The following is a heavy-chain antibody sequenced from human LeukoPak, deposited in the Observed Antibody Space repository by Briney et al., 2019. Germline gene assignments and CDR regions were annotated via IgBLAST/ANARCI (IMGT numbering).Heavy chain of an antibody. CDR1: GFTFSSYS. J-gene: IGHJ4*02. Sequence: PGGSLRLSCAASGFTFSSYSMNWVRQAPGKGLEWVSYISSSGRTIYYADSVKGRFTISRDNAKNSLYLQMNSLRAEDTAVYYCARDELSGSARYSSSDTGWGQGTLVTVSS. D-gene: IGHD6-6*01. CDR2: ISSSGRTI. CDR3: ARDELSGSARYSSSDTG. V-gene: IGHV3-48*04.